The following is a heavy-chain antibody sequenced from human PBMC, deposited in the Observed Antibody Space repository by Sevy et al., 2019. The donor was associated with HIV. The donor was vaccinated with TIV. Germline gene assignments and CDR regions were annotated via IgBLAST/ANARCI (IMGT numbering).Heavy chain of an antibody. CDR1: GFTFSSYG. CDR2: ISYDGSNK. J-gene: IGHJ4*02. CDR3: AKGTDTAMVGGYFDY. Sequence: GGSLRLSCAASGFTFSSYGMHWVRQAPGKGLEWVAVISYDGSNKYYADSVKGRFTTTRDNSKKTLYPQMNSLMAEEKTVDYCAKGTDTAMVGGYFDYWGQGTLVTVSS. D-gene: IGHD5-18*01. V-gene: IGHV3-30*18.